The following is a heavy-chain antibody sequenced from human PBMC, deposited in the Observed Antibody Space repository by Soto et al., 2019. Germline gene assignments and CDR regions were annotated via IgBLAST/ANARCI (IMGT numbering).Heavy chain of an antibody. Sequence: SETLSLTCTVSGGSISSNNFHWGWIRQPPGKGLEWIGNIYYTGTTYYNPSLKSRVTISVDTSKNQFSLKLTSVTAADTAVYYCARRLFSSSWPSYFDYWGQGALVTVSS. CDR1: GGSISSNNFH. CDR3: ARRLFSSSWPSYFDY. D-gene: IGHD6-13*01. CDR2: IYYTGTT. V-gene: IGHV4-39*01. J-gene: IGHJ4*02.